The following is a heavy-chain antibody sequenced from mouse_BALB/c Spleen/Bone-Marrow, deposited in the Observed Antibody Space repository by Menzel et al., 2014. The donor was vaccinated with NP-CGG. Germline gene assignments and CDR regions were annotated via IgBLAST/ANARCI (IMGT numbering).Heavy chain of an antibody. CDR3: ARGDDFRYAWFAY. CDR2: ISDGGSYT. J-gene: IGHJ3*01. V-gene: IGHV5-4*02. D-gene: IGHD2-14*01. Sequence: EVKVEESGGGLVKPGGSLKLSCVASGFTFSDYYMYWVRQTPEKRLEWVATISDGGSYTYYPDSVKGRFTISRDNAKNNLYLQMSSLKSEDTAMYYCARGDDFRYAWFAYWGQGTLVTVSA. CDR1: GFTFSDYY.